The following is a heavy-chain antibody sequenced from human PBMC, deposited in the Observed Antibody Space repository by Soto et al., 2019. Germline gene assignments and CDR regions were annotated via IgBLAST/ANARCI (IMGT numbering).Heavy chain of an antibody. J-gene: IGHJ6*02. CDR2: ITHSSTT. Sequence: QEQLVESGGGLVKPGGSLRLSCAASGFIFSDYYMSWIRRSPGKGLERISSITHSSTTNYADSVKGRFTISRDNDKNSLYLQMNSLRGEDTAVYFCARENYYKMDVWGQGTTVTVSS. V-gene: IGHV3-11*05. CDR3: ARENYYKMDV. CDR1: GFIFSDYY.